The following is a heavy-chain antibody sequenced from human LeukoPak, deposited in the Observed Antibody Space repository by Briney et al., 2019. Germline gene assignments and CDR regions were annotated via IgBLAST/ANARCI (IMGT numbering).Heavy chain of an antibody. CDR1: GYTFTGYY. D-gene: IGHD2-21*02. CDR3: ARDFPIVVVTGGDY. J-gene: IGHJ4*02. CDR2: INPNSGGT. V-gene: IGHV1-2*06. Sequence: GASVKVSCKASGYTFTGYYMHWVRQAPGQGLEWMGRINPNSGGTNYARKFQGRVTMTRDTSISTAYMELSRLRSDDTAVYYCARDFPIVVVTGGDYWGQGTLVTVSS.